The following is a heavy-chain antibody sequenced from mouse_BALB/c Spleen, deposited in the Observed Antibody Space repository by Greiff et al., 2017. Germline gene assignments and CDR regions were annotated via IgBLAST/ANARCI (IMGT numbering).Heavy chain of an antibody. V-gene: IGHV1S81*02. CDR3: TRWLRRYYAMDY. D-gene: IGHD2-2*01. J-gene: IGHJ4*01. CDR1: GYTFTSYY. CDR2: INPSNGGT. Sequence: QVQLQQPGAELVKPGASVKLSCKASGYTFTSYYMYWVKQRPGQGLEWIGGINPSNGGTNFNEKFKSKATLTVDKSSSTAYMQLSSLTSEDSAVYYCTRWLRRYYAMDYWGQGTSVTVSS.